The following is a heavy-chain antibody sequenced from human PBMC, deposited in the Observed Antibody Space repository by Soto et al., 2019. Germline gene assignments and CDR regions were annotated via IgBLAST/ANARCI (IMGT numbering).Heavy chain of an antibody. CDR1: GGSVSSSSYY. J-gene: IGHJ4*02. CDR3: ARARRRSKSSYDY. V-gene: IGHV4-39*07. CDR2: INHSGST. Sequence: PSETLSLTCTVSGGSVSSSSYYWGWVRQPPGKGLEWIGEINHSGSTNYNPSLESRVTISVDTSKNQFSLKLSSVTAADTAVYYCARARRRSKSSYDYWGQGTLVTVSS.